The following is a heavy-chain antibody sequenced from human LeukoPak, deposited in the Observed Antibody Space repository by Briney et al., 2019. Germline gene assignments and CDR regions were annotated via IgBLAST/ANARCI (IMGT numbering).Heavy chain of an antibody. D-gene: IGHD3-16*02. V-gene: IGHV4-34*01. J-gene: IGHJ5*02. CDR1: GGSFSGYY. Sequence: SETLSLTCAVYGGSFSGYYWSWIRQPPGKGLEWIGEINHSGSTNYNPSLKSRVTISVDTSKNQFSLKLSSVTAADTAVSYCARGGYDYVWGSYRPNWFDPWGQGTLVTVSS. CDR3: ARGGYDYVWGSYRPNWFDP. CDR2: INHSGST.